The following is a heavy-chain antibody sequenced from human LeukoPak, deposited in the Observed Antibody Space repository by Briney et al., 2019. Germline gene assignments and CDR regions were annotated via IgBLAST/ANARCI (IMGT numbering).Heavy chain of an antibody. J-gene: IGHJ3*02. CDR1: GGSISSYY. D-gene: IGHD4-17*01. Sequence: SPSETLSLTCTVSGGSISSYYWSWIRQPPGKGLEWIGYIYYSGSTNYNPSLKSRVTISVDTSKNQFSLKLSSVTAADTAVYYCARTYYGDYPNDAFDIWGQGTMVTVSS. CDR3: ARTYYGDYPNDAFDI. CDR2: IYYSGST. V-gene: IGHV4-59*01.